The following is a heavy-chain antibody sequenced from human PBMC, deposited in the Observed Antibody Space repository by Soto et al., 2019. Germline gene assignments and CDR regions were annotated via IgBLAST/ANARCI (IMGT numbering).Heavy chain of an antibody. D-gene: IGHD6-13*01. CDR2: IYTTGST. V-gene: IGHV4-4*07. Sequence: SETLSLTCTVSGGSISGYYWSWIRQPAGKGLEWIGRIYTTGSTNYNPSLKSRVTMSLDTSKNQFSLKLTSVTAADTAVYYCARDDEGITVAGVYWGQGTLVTVSS. J-gene: IGHJ4*02. CDR3: ARDDEGITVAGVY. CDR1: GGSISGYY.